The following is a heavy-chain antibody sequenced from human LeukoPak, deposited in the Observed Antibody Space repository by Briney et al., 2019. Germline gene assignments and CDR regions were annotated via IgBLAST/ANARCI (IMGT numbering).Heavy chain of an antibody. Sequence: GRSLRLSCAASGFTFSSYAMHWVRQAPGKGLEWVAVISYDGSNKYYADSVKGRFTFSRDNSKNTLYLQMNSLRAEDTAVYYCARDLRHSSTDYWGQGTLVTVSS. D-gene: IGHD6-19*01. CDR3: ARDLRHSSTDY. CDR1: GFTFSSYA. CDR2: ISYDGSNK. V-gene: IGHV3-30*04. J-gene: IGHJ4*02.